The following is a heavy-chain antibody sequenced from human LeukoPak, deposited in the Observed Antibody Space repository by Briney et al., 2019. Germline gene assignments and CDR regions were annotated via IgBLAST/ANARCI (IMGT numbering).Heavy chain of an antibody. J-gene: IGHJ4*02. CDR2: INPSGGST. Sequence: GASVRVSCKASGYTFTDYYMHWVRQAPGRGLEWVGLINPSGGSTSYAQKFQGRVTMTRDTSTSTVYMELSSLRSEDTAVYYCASVHNYYGSGSYSYWGQGTLVTVSS. D-gene: IGHD3-10*01. V-gene: IGHV1-46*01. CDR3: ASVHNYYGSGSYSY. CDR1: GYTFTDYY.